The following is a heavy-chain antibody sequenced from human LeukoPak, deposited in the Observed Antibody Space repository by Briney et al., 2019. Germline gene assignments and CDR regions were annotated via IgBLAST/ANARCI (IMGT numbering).Heavy chain of an antibody. V-gene: IGHV3-23*01. Sequence: PGGSLRLSCAVSGFMFGNYAMSWVRQAPGKGLEWVSTISGGGGTTYYVDSVKGRFTISRDNSKNTLYLQMNSLRAEDTAVYYCAKDGQGFADYFDYWGQGTLVTVSS. CDR2: ISGGGGTT. J-gene: IGHJ4*02. CDR1: GFMFGNYA. CDR3: AKDGQGFADYFDY.